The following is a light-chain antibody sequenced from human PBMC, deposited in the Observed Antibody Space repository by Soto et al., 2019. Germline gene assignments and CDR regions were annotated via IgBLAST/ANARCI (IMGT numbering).Light chain of an antibody. CDR3: QQYVTSPWA. CDR1: QSVSSN. Sequence: EIVMTQSPATLSVSPGESATLSCRASQSVSSNLAWYQHKPGQAPRLLIYGASTRATGIPARFSGSGSGTEFTLTISSLQSEDFAVYYCQQYVTSPWAFGQGTKVAIE. V-gene: IGKV3-15*01. J-gene: IGKJ1*01. CDR2: GAS.